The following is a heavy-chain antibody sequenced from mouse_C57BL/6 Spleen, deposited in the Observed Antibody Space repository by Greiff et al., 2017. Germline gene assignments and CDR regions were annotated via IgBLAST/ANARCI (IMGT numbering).Heavy chain of an antibody. V-gene: IGHV1-4*01. CDR1: GYTFTSYT. Sequence: VQLQQSGAELARPGASVKMSCKASGYTFTSYTMHWVKQRPGQGLEWIGYINPSSGYTKYNQKFKDKATLTADKSTSTAYRQLSSLTSEDSAVYYCARIPFDYYGYFDVWGTGTTVTVSS. CDR2: INPSSGYT. D-gene: IGHD2-4*01. CDR3: ARIPFDYYGYFDV. J-gene: IGHJ1*03.